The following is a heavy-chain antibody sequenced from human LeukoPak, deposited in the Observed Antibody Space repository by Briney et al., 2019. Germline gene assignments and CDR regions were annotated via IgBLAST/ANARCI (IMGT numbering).Heavy chain of an antibody. Sequence: SETLSLTCTVSGASMDNYYWNWIRQPPGKGLEWIGSIFYTGSTTYNPSLKSRVTISIDTSKSQFSLNLSSVTAADTAVYYCARGSSSSHHPALTWGQGTLVTVSS. V-gene: IGHV4-59*01. D-gene: IGHD6-13*01. J-gene: IGHJ5*02. CDR3: ARGSSSSHHPALT. CDR1: GASMDNYY. CDR2: IFYTGST.